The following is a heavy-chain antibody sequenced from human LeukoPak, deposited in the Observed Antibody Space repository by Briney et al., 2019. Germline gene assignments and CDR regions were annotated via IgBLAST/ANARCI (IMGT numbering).Heavy chain of an antibody. CDR3: ARARDFWSGYYYVFDY. V-gene: IGHV1-69*13. D-gene: IGHD3-3*01. CDR2: IIPIFGTA. Sequence: ASVKVSCKASGGTFGRYAISWVRQAPGQGLEWMGGIIPIFGTANYAQKFQGRVTITADESTSTAYMELSSLRSEDTAVYYCARARDFWSGYYYVFDYWGQGTLVTVSS. CDR1: GGTFGRYA. J-gene: IGHJ4*02.